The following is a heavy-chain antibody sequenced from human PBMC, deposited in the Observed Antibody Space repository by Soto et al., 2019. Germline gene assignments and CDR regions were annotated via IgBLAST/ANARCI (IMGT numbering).Heavy chain of an antibody. Sequence: SVKVSCKASGGTFSSYAISWVRQAPGQGLEWMGGIIPIFGTANYAQKFQGRVTITADESMSTAYMELSSLRSEDTAVYYCARGPPRIAAAAFSVDYWGQGTLVTVSS. J-gene: IGHJ4*02. CDR2: IIPIFGTA. V-gene: IGHV1-69*13. CDR3: ARGPPRIAAAAFSVDY. D-gene: IGHD6-13*01. CDR1: GGTFSSYA.